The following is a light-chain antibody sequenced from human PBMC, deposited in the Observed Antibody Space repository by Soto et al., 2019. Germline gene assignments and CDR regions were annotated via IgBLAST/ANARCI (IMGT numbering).Light chain of an antibody. V-gene: IGKV1-5*03. Sequence: DRPMSQSRATLSASVGDIATITCRASQSISSWLAWYQQNSGIASKLLIYKASSLESVLPSMFSGSCSGTETPLTISSLHPDFVATYYCQQYNNYSPTFGQGTKVDIK. CDR3: QQYNNYSPT. J-gene: IGKJ1*01. CDR2: KAS. CDR1: QSISSW.